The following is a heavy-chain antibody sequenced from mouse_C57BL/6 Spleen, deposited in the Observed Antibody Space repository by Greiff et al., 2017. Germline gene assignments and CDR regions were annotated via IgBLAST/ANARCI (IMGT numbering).Heavy chain of an antibody. Sequence: DVKLQESGGGLVQPGGSMKLSCAASGFTFSDAWMDWVRQSPGKGLEWVAEIRNKANNPATYYAESVKGRFTISRDDSKSSVYLQMNSLRAEDTGIYYCTRPTTVVATDWYFDVWGTGTTVTVSS. CDR1: GFTFSDAW. CDR2: IRNKANNPAT. J-gene: IGHJ1*03. CDR3: TRPTTVVATDWYFDV. D-gene: IGHD1-1*01. V-gene: IGHV6-6*01.